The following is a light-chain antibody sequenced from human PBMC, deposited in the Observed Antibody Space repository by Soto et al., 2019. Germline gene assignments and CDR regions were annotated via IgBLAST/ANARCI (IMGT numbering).Light chain of an antibody. V-gene: IGKV1-33*01. J-gene: IGKJ4*01. CDR1: HDIGTY. CDR2: DTS. CDR3: QQFDSVPLT. Sequence: DVQMTQSPSSLSASVGDRVTITCQASHDIGTYLNWYQHKPVKAPKLLIFDTSHLATGVPARFSGSGSDTYFTFTITNLQAEDFAAYYCQQFDSVPLTFGGGTYVEI.